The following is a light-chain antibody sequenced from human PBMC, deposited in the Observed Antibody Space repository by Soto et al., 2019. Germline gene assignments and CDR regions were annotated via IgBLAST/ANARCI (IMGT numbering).Light chain of an antibody. CDR1: QSLTNPY. J-gene: IGKJ5*01. V-gene: IGKV3-20*01. CDR3: QHNGRS. CDR2: AAS. Sequence: VLTQSPGTLSLSPGYRATLFCRARQSLTNPYIAWYQQKPGQAPRLLIYAASSRATGISDRFSGSGSGTDFTLIINRLDPEDSAVYYCQHNGRSFGQGTRLEI.